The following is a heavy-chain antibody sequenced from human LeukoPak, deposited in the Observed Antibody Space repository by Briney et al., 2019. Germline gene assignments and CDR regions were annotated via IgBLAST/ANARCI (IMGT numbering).Heavy chain of an antibody. Sequence: PSETLSLTCAVYGGSFSGYYWSWIRQPPGKGLEWIGEINHSGSTNYNPSLKSRVTISVDTSKNQFSLKLSSVTAADTAVYYCARNPGYYYGSGKGLNDYWGQGTLVTVSS. CDR3: ARNPGYYYGSGKGLNDY. J-gene: IGHJ4*02. CDR2: INHSGST. CDR1: GGSFSGYY. V-gene: IGHV4-34*01. D-gene: IGHD3-10*01.